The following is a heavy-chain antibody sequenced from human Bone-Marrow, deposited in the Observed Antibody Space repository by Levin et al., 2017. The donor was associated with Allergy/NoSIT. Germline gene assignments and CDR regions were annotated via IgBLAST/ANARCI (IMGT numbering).Heavy chain of an antibody. Sequence: GGSLRLSCAASGFTFNTYRMHWVRQAPGKGLEWMAVISDDGRNTYYAGSVHGRFTISRDNGENTLFLHMNSLRAGDTAIYYCARSLGCTNRELRYSYSCGVDVWGQGTTVSVSS. D-gene: IGHD3-10*01. J-gene: IGHJ6*02. CDR3: ARSLGCTNRELRYSYSCGVDV. CDR1: GFTFNTYR. CDR2: ISDDGRNT. V-gene: IGHV3-30*03.